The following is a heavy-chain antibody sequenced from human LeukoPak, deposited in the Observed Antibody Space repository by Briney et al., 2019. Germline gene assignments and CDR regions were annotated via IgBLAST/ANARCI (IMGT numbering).Heavy chain of an antibody. V-gene: IGHV3-48*03. CDR2: ISSSGSTI. D-gene: IGHD3-10*01. J-gene: IGHJ4*02. Sequence: GGSLRLSCAASGFTFSSYEMNWVRQAPGKGLEWVSYISSSGSTIYYAASVKGRFTISRDNAKDSLYLQMNSLRAEDTAVYYCARDGKGRNRIGYYFDYWGQGTLVTVSS. CDR3: ARDGKGRNRIGYYFDY. CDR1: GFTFSSYE.